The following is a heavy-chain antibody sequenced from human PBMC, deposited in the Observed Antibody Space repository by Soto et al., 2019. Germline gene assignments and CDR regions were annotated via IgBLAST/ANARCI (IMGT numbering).Heavy chain of an antibody. Sequence: SETLSLTCAVSGDSVTSSNWWSWVRQPPGKGLEWIGEIYHSESTNYNPSLKRRVTISIDKSKNQFSLKLTSVTAADTAVYFCARYDFGIFDYWGQGTLVTVSS. J-gene: IGHJ4*02. CDR2: IYHSEST. D-gene: IGHD4-17*01. CDR1: GDSVTSSNW. CDR3: ARYDFGIFDY. V-gene: IGHV4-4*02.